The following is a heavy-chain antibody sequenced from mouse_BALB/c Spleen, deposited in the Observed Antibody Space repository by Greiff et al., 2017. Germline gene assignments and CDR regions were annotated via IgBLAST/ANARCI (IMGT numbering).Heavy chain of an antibody. CDR2: ISSGGST. Sequence: EVQLQQSGGGLVKPGGSLKLSCAASGFTFSSYAMSWVRQTPEKRLEWVASISSGGSTYYPDSVKGRFTISRDNARNILYLQMSSLRSEDTAMYYGARGGLYYRYEGQYAMDYWGQGTSVTVSS. CDR1: GFTFSSYA. V-gene: IGHV5-6-5*01. CDR3: ARGGLYYRYEGQYAMDY. J-gene: IGHJ4*01. D-gene: IGHD2-14*01.